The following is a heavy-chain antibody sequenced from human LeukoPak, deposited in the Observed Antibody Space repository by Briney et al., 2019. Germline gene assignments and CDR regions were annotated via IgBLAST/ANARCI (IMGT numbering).Heavy chain of an antibody. J-gene: IGHJ6*02. Sequence: ASVKVSCKASGYTFISYGINWVRQAPGQGLEWMGWISGFNGNTNYAQKLQGRVTMTTDTSASTAYMELWSLRSDDTAVYYCARGVGGAGSYFFPYYAMDVWGQGTTVTVSS. CDR3: ARGVGGAGSYFFPYYAMDV. V-gene: IGHV1-18*01. D-gene: IGHD3-10*01. CDR2: ISGFNGNT. CDR1: GYTFISYG.